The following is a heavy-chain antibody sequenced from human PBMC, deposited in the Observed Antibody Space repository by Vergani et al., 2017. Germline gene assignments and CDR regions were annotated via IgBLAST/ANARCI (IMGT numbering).Heavy chain of an antibody. D-gene: IGHD1-26*01. CDR3: ARGPQWELHYYYGMDV. V-gene: IGHV1-46*01. CDR2: INPICGST. J-gene: IGHJ6*02. Sequence: QVQLVQSGAEVKRPGASVKVSCKASGYTFTSYYMHWVRQAPGQGLEWMGIINPICGSTSYAQQFQGRVTMTRATSTSTVYMELSSLRSEDTAVYYCARGPQWELHYYYGMDVWGQGTTVTVSS. CDR1: GYTFTSYY.